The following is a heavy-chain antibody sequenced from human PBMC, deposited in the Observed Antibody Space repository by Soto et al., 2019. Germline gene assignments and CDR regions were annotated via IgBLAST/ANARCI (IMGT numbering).Heavy chain of an antibody. CDR3: AKDATRTSGWYYFDY. CDR2: IDYSGGTT. CDR1: GFTFSILA. J-gene: IGHJ4*02. D-gene: IGHD6-19*01. Sequence: GGSLRLSCAASGFTFSILAMGWVRQAAGKGLEWVSVIDYSGGTTYYTDSVKGRFIISRDNSKKMLYLQMNSLRAEDTAVYYCAKDATRTSGWYYFDYWGQGALVTVSS. V-gene: IGHV3-23*01.